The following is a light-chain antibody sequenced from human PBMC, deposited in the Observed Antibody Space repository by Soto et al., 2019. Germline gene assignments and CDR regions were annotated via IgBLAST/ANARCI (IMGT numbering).Light chain of an antibody. V-gene: IGKV1-27*01. CDR3: QKYNNAPLT. Sequence: DIQMTQSPSSLSASVGHRVTITFWARQGISNYLAWYQQKPGKVPTLPIYAASTLHTGVPSRFSGSGSGTDFTLTISSLQPEDVATYYCQKYNNAPLTFGGGTKVEIK. CDR1: QGISNY. J-gene: IGKJ4*01. CDR2: AAS.